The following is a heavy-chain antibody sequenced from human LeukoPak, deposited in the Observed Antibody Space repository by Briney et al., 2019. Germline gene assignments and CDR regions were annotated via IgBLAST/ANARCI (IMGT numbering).Heavy chain of an antibody. Sequence: PSETLSLTCTVSGGSISSYYWSWIRQPPGKGLEWIGYIYYSGSTNYNPSLKSRVTISVDTSKNQFSLKLSSVTAADTAVYYCARHVRAGSFDYWGQGTLVTVSS. V-gene: IGHV4-59*08. D-gene: IGHD6-19*01. CDR2: IYYSGST. J-gene: IGHJ4*02. CDR3: ARHVRAGSFDY. CDR1: GGSISSYY.